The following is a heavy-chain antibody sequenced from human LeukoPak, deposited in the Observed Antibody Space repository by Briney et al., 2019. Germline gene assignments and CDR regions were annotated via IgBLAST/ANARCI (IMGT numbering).Heavy chain of an antibody. J-gene: IGHJ4*02. CDR2: INPSGGST. V-gene: IGHV1-46*01. CDR1: GYTFTSYY. D-gene: IGHD5-24*01. CDR3: ARDHEVRRQRWLPSVGY. Sequence: ASVKVSCKASGYTFTSYYMHWVRQAPGQGLEWMGIINPSGGSTSYAQKFQGRVTMTRDKSMSTVYMELSSLRSEDTAVYYCARDHEVRRQRWLPSVGYWGQGTLVTVSS.